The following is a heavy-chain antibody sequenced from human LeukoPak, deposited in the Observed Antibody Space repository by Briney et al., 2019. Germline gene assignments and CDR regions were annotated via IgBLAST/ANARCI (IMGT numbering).Heavy chain of an antibody. V-gene: IGHV4-30-4*01. CDR3: ARDLTGTTYFDY. D-gene: IGHD1-7*01. Sequence: PSETLSLTCTVSGGSISSGDYYWSWIRQPPGKGLEWIGCIYYSGSTYYNPSLKSRVTISVDTSKNQFSLKLSSVTAADTAVYYCARDLTGTTYFDYWGQGTLVTVSS. CDR2: IYYSGST. CDR1: GGSISSGDYY. J-gene: IGHJ4*02.